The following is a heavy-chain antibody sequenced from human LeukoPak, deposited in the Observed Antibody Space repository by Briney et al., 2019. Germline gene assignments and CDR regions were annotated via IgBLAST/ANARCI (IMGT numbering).Heavy chain of an antibody. V-gene: IGHV4-59*01. CDR2: IYCSGST. CDR1: GGSISSYY. CDR3: ARYSWFGELLWGWFDP. D-gene: IGHD3-10*01. Sequence: PSETLSLTCTVSGGSISSYYWSWIRQPPGKGLEWIGYIYCSGSTNYNPSLKSRVTISVDTSKNQFSLKLSSVTAADTAVYYCARYSWFGELLWGWFDPWGQGTLVTVSS. J-gene: IGHJ5*02.